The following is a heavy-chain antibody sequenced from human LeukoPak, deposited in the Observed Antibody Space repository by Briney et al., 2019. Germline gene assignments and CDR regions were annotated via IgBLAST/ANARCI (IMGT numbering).Heavy chain of an antibody. D-gene: IGHD6-19*01. V-gene: IGHV4-59*12. Sequence: SETLSLTCTVSGGSISSYYWSWTRQPPGKALEWIGSVYYSGTTSYNPSLKSRVTISVDMSKNHFSLRLRSVTAADTAMYYCARGTLYRGWSYYLDFWGQGSQVTVSS. CDR3: ARGTLYRGWSYYLDF. CDR1: GGSISSYY. CDR2: VYYSGTT. J-gene: IGHJ4*02.